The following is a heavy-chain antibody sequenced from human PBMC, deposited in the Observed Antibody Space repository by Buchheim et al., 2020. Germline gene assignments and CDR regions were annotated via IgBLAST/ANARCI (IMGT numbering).Heavy chain of an antibody. CDR1: GGSISSYY. D-gene: IGHD3-3*01. J-gene: IGHJ4*02. CDR3: ARAVREYDFWSGYIDY. Sequence: QVQLQESGPGLVKPSETLSLTCTVSGGSISSYYWGWIRQPPGKGLEWIGYIYYSGSTNYNPSLKSRVTISVDTSKNQFSLKLSSVTAADTAVYYCARAVREYDFWSGYIDYWGQGTL. CDR2: IYYSGST. V-gene: IGHV4-59*01.